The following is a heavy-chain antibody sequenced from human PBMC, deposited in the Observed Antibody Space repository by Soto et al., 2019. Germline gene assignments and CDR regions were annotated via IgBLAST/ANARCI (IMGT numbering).Heavy chain of an antibody. CDR2: IDPSDSYT. CDR1: GYSFTSYW. CDR3: ARPYCSSTSCYTANYYYYYGMDV. V-gene: IGHV5-10-1*01. Sequence: PGESLKISCKGSGYSFTSYWISWVRQMPGKGLEWMGRIDPSDSYTNYSPSFQGHVTISADKSISTAYLQWSSLKASDTAMYYCARPYCSSTSCYTANYYYYYGMDVWGQGTTVTVSS. D-gene: IGHD2-2*02. J-gene: IGHJ6*02.